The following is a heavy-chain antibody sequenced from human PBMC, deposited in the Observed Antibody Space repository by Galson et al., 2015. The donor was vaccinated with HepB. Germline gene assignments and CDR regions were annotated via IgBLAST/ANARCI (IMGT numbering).Heavy chain of an antibody. CDR3: AKDIWSIAAAGTDY. V-gene: IGHV3-30*18. CDR1: GFTFSSYG. Sequence: SLRLSCAASGFTFSSYGMHWVRQAPGKGLEWVAVISYDGSNKYYADSVKGRFTISRDNSKNTLCLQMNSLRAEDTAVCYCAKDIWSIAAAGTDYWGQGTLVTVSS. J-gene: IGHJ4*02. D-gene: IGHD6-13*01. CDR2: ISYDGSNK.